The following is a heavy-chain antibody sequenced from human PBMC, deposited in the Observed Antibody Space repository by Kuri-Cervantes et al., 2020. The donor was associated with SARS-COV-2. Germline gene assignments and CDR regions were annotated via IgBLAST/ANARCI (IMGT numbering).Heavy chain of an antibody. J-gene: IGHJ4*02. V-gene: IGHV4-59*01. D-gene: IGHD3-10*01. CDR3: ARVGGNWELPFDY. CDR1: GGSISGYY. CDR2: IYYSGST. Sequence: SETLSLTCTFSGGSISGYYWSWIRQPPGKGLEWIGYIYYSGSTSYNPSLKSRVAISVDTSKNQFSLKLSSVTPADTAVYYCARVGGNWELPFDYWGQGTLVTVSS.